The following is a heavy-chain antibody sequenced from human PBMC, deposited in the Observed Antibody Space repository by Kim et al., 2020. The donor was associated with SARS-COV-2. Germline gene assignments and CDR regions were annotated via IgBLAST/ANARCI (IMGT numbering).Heavy chain of an antibody. CDR2: IYYSGST. Sequence: SETLSLTCTVSGGSISSGDYYWSWIRQPPGKGLEWIGYIYYSGSTYYNPSLKSRVTISVDTSKNQFSLKLSSVTAADTAVYYCAREEGYYGSGSYDYWGQGTLVTVSS. CDR3: AREEGYYGSGSYDY. CDR1: GGSISSGDYY. J-gene: IGHJ4*02. D-gene: IGHD3-10*01. V-gene: IGHV4-30-4*01.